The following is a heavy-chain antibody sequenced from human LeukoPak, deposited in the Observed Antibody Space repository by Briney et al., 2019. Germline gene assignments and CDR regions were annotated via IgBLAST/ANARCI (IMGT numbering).Heavy chain of an antibody. D-gene: IGHD2-21*01. CDR1: GYSLTSYW. V-gene: IGHV5-51*01. CDR3: ARRTGGGAFDY. J-gene: IGHJ4*02. Sequence: GESLKISCEGSGYSLTSYWIGWVRQIPGKGLEWMGIIYPGDSDTRYSPSFQGQVTMSADKSTTTAYLQWSSLKASDAAMYYCARRTGGGAFDYWGQGTLVTLSS. CDR2: IYPGDSDT.